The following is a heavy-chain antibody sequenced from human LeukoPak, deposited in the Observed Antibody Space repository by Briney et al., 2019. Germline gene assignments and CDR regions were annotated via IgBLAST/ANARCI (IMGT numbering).Heavy chain of an antibody. D-gene: IGHD5-12*01. J-gene: IGHJ3*01. Sequence: PGGSLRLSCAASGFTVSNNYMTWVRQAPGKGLEWVSVLYTGGTTYYADSVKGRFTISRDNSKNTVYLDMNSLRAEDTAVYSCARAVDIVATTPFDLWGQGTMVTVSS. CDR2: LYTGGTT. CDR1: GFTVSNNY. V-gene: IGHV3-66*01. CDR3: ARAVDIVATTPFDL.